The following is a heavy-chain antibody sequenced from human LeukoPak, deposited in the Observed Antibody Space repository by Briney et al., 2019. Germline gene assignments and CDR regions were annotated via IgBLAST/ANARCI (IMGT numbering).Heavy chain of an antibody. Sequence: GGSLRLSCAAFGFTFSSCAMTWVRQAPGKGLEWVSTISSSGGSTYYADYVKGRFTISRDNSNNSLFVQMNSLRAEDTAVYFCAKSRSGSANWALQIFDNWGQGTLVTVSS. CDR2: ISSSGGST. V-gene: IGHV3-23*01. CDR1: GFTFSSCA. J-gene: IGHJ4*02. D-gene: IGHD1-1*01. CDR3: AKSRSGSANWALQIFDN.